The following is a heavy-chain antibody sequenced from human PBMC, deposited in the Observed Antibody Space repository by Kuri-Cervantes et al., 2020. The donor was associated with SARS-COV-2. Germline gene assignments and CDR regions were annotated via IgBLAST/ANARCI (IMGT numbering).Heavy chain of an antibody. CDR3: ARDRNYYDSSGYYHNWFDP. Sequence: GESLKISCAASGFTFNSYWMHWVRQAPGKGLVWVSRINSDGSSTSYADSVKGRFTISRDNSKNTLYLQMNRLRAVDTAVYYCARDRNYYDSSGYYHNWFDPWGQGTLVTVSS. CDR2: INSDGSST. CDR1: GFTFNSYW. J-gene: IGHJ5*02. V-gene: IGHV3-74*01. D-gene: IGHD3-22*01.